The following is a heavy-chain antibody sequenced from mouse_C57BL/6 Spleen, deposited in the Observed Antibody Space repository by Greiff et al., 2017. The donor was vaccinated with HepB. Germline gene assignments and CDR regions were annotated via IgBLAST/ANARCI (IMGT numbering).Heavy chain of an antibody. V-gene: IGHV7-3*01. Sequence: DVHLVESGGGLVQPGGSLSLSCAASGFTFTDYYMSWVRQPPGKALEWLGFIRNKANGYTTEYSASVKGRFTISRDNSQSILYLQMNALRAEDSATYYCARSEGGGFDYWGQGTTLTVSS. CDR2: IRNKANGYTT. CDR1: GFTFTDYY. J-gene: IGHJ2*01. CDR3: ARSEGGGFDY.